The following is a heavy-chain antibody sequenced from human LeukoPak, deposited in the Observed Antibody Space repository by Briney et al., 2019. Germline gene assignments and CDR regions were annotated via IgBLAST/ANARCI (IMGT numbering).Heavy chain of an antibody. D-gene: IGHD2-15*01. V-gene: IGHV1-2*02. CDR1: GYTFTGYY. CDR2: INPNSGGT. J-gene: IGHJ4*02. Sequence: ASVKVSCKASGYTFTGYYMHWVRQAPGQGLEWMGWINPNSGGTNYAQKFQGRVTMTRDTSISTAYMELSRLRSDDTAVYYCARGCSGGSCYQFDYWGQGTLVTVSS. CDR3: ARGCSGGSCYQFDY.